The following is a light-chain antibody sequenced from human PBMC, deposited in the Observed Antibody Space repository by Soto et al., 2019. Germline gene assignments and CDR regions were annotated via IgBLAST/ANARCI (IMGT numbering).Light chain of an antibody. CDR3: QVYGRSPLNLT. CDR1: QSVSSNY. J-gene: IGKJ1*01. Sequence: EVVLTQSPGTLSLSPGERATLSCRASQSVSSNYVAWYQQIPGQTPRLLIYGASSRATGIPDRFSGSGSGTDFTLTISRLEPEDFAVYYCQVYGRSPLNLTFGPGTKVDIK. CDR2: GAS. V-gene: IGKV3-20*01.